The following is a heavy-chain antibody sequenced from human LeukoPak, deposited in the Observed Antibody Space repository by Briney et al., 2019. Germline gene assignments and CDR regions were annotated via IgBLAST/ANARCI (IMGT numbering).Heavy chain of an antibody. CDR3: ARDDYGGNTGVDI. CDR2: IKQDGSEK. D-gene: IGHD4-23*01. V-gene: IGHV3-7*01. J-gene: IGHJ3*02. CDR1: GFTFSSYW. Sequence: GGSLRLSCAASGFTFSSYWVSWVRQAPGKGLEWVANIKQDGSEKYYVDSVKGRFTISRDNAKNSLYLQMNSLRAEDTAVYYCARDDYGGNTGVDIWGQGTMVTVSS.